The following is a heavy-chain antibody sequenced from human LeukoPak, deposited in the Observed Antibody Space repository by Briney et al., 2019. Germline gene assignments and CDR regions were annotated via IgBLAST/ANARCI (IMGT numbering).Heavy chain of an antibody. V-gene: IGHV3-30*02. Sequence: GGSLRLSCAASGFTFSSYGMHWVRQAPGKGLEWVVFIRYDGSNKYYADSVKGRFTISRDNSKNTLYLQMNSLRAEDTAVYYCAKDLAHVDPVAIEHHDYWGQGTLVTVSS. CDR1: GFTFSSYG. CDR3: AKDLAHVDPVAIEHHDY. CDR2: IRYDGSNK. D-gene: IGHD2-21*01. J-gene: IGHJ4*02.